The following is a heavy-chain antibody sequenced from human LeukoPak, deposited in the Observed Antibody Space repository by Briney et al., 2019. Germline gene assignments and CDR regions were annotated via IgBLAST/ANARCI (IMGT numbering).Heavy chain of an antibody. CDR3: ARGPTISETGYFDF. V-gene: IGHV4-34*01. Sequence: SETLSLTCAVYGGSFSRYYWSWIRQSPGKGLEWIAEIDRSGDTNYNPSVKSRVTISVDTSKNQFSLKVRSLSAADTAVYYCARGPTISETGYFDFWGPGTTVTLSS. D-gene: IGHD1-1*01. J-gene: IGHJ4*02. CDR1: GGSFSRYY. CDR2: IDRSGDT.